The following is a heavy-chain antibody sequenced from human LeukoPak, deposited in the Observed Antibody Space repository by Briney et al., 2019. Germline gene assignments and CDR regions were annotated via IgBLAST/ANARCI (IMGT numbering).Heavy chain of an antibody. Sequence: GGSRRLSCAASGNHWMHWVRQAPGKGLVWVSHINSDGSWTSYADSVKGRFTISKDNAKNTVYLQMNNLRAEDTAVYYCVSFYETYWGRGTLVTVSS. D-gene: IGHD2-2*01. CDR2: INSDGSWT. CDR3: VSFYETY. V-gene: IGHV3-74*01. CDR1: GNHW. J-gene: IGHJ4*02.